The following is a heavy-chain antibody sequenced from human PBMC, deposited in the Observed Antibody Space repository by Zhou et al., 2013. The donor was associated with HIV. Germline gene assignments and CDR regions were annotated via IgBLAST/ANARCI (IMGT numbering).Heavy chain of an antibody. D-gene: IGHD7-27*01. CDR3: ARDAGDGAFDI. CDR1: GYSFTDHH. CDR2: MNPNNGDT. V-gene: IGHV1-2*02. J-gene: IGHJ3*02. Sequence: QVQLVQSGAELKKPGASVKVSCEASGYSFTDHHIHWVRQAPGQGLEWLGWMNPNNGDTAYAQTFLGRVTMTRDTSISTAYMEVSRLKSDDTAVYYCARDAGDGAFDIWGQGTIVIVSS.